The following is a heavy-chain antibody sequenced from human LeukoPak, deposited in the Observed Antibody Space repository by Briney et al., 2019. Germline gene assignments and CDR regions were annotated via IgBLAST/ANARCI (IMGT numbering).Heavy chain of an antibody. CDR2: IKSNTDGGTT. D-gene: IGHD3-3*01. CDR3: TTGGGLYYDFWSGYQHIDY. V-gene: IGHV3-15*01. CDR1: GFIFSNAW. J-gene: IGHJ4*02. Sequence: PGGSLRLSCAASGFIFSNAWMTWFRQAPGKELEWVGRIKSNTDGGTTDYAAPVKGRFTISRDDSKNTLYLHMKSLKTEDTAVYYCTTGGGLYYDFWSGYQHIDYWGQGTLVTVSS.